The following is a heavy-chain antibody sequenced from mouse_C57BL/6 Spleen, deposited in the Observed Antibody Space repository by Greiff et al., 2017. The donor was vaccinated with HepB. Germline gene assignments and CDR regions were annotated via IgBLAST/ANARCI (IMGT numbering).Heavy chain of an antibody. V-gene: IGHV1-15*01. CDR2: IDPETGGT. CDR3: ARAGSSPWYFGV. D-gene: IGHD1-1*01. CDR1: GYTFTDYE. J-gene: IGHJ1*03. Sequence: VKLQQSGAELVRPGASVTLSCKASGYTFTDYEMHWVKQTPVHGLEWIGAIDPETGGTAYNQKFKGKAILTADKSSSTAYMELRSLTSEDSAVYYCARAGSSPWYFGVWGTGTTVTVSS.